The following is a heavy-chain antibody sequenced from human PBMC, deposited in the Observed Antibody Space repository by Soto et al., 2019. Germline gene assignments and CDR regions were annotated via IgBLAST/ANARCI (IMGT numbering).Heavy chain of an antibody. V-gene: IGHV3-74*01. J-gene: IGHJ4*02. CDR3: AVAVAGPTAIGY. CDR1: GFTFSSYW. Sequence: EVQLVESGGGLVQPGGSLRLSCAASGFTFSSYWMHWVRQAPGKGLVWVSRINSDGSSTSYADSVKGRFTISRDTDKNTLYLQMNRRRAEATAVYYCAVAVAGPTAIGYWGQGTLVTVSS. CDR2: INSDGSST. D-gene: IGHD6-19*01.